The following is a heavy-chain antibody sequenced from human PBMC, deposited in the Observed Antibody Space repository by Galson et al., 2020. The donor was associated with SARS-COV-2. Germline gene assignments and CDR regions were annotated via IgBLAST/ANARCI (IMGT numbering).Heavy chain of an antibody. CDR2: IYYSGNT. D-gene: IGHD3-16*01. CDR3: ATLRNDLEY. CDR1: GGTINTYY. Sequence: SETLSLTCTVSGGTINTYYWSWIRQPPGKGLEWIGNIYYSGNTNYNPSLRSRVTISVDTSKNQFSLKLTSVTSADTALYYCATLRNDLEYWGQGTLVTVSS. V-gene: IGHV4-59*01. J-gene: IGHJ4*02.